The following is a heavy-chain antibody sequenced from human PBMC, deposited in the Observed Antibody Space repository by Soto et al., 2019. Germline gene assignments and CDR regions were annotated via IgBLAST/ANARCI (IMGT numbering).Heavy chain of an antibody. V-gene: IGHV3-23*01. CDR2: ISGSGGTT. Sequence: GGSLRLSCAASGFSFSTYDMSWVRQAPGKGLEWVSAISGSGGTTYYADYVKGRFTISRDISKSTLYLQLNSLRADDTAVYYCAKVGKLTRAAASRYYFDYWGQGALVTVSS. CDR1: GFSFSTYD. J-gene: IGHJ4*02. D-gene: IGHD2-15*01. CDR3: AKVGKLTRAAASRYYFDY.